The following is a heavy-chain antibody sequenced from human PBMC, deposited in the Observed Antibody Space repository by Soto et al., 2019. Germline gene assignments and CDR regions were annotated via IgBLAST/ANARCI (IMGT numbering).Heavy chain of an antibody. CDR1: GYTFTSYD. V-gene: IGHV1-8*01. J-gene: IGHJ6*03. CDR3: ARDGDRNYYYYMDV. Sequence: GSVKVSCKASGYTFTSYDINWVRQATGQGLEWMGWMNPNSGNTGYAQKFQGRVTMTRNTSISTAYMELSSLRSEDTAVYYCARDGDRNYYYYMDVWGKGTTVTVSS. D-gene: IGHD4-17*01. CDR2: MNPNSGNT.